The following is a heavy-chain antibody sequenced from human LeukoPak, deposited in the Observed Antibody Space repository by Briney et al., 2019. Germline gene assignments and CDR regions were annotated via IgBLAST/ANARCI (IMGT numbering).Heavy chain of an antibody. CDR1: GGSISSYY. D-gene: IGHD6-6*01. CDR2: IYYGGST. CDR3: ARGVEYSSSSGLGY. V-gene: IGHV4-59*01. J-gene: IGHJ4*02. Sequence: ASETLSLTCTVSGGSISSYYWSWIRQPPGKGLEWIGYIYYGGSTNYNPSLKSRVTISVDTSKNQFSLKLSSVTAADTAVYYCARGVEYSSSSGLGYWGQGTLVTVSS.